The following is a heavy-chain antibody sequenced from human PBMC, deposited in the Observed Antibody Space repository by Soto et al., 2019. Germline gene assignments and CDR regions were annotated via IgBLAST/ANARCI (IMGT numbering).Heavy chain of an antibody. Sequence: ELQLVESGGGLVQPGGSLRLSCAASGFTFRSYEMNWVRQVPGKGLEWVAYISGTTTFYADSVKGSFTISRDNAKNSLYLQMDSLGAGYTDVYYWARNCDGYIDVWGQGTSVTVSS. D-gene: IGHD1-1*01. CDR2: ISGTTT. J-gene: IGHJ4*02. V-gene: IGHV3-48*03. CDR1: GFTFRSYE. CDR3: ARNCDGYIDV.